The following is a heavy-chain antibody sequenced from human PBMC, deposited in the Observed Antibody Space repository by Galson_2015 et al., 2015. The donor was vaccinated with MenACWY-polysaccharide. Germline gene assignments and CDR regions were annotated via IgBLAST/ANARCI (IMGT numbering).Heavy chain of an antibody. Sequence: LRLSCAASGFTFDDYAMHWVRQAPGKGLEWVSGISWNSGSIGYADSVKGRFTISRDNAKNSLYLQMNSLRAEDTALYYCAKDIGSSGYYPDAFDIWGQGTMVTVSS. J-gene: IGHJ3*02. CDR2: ISWNSGSI. CDR1: GFTFDDYA. D-gene: IGHD3-22*01. V-gene: IGHV3-9*01. CDR3: AKDIGSSGYYPDAFDI.